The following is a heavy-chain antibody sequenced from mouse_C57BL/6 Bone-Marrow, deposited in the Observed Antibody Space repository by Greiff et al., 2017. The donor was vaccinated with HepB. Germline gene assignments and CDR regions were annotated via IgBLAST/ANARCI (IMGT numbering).Heavy chain of an antibody. CDR1: GFTFSSYG. CDR2: ISSGGSYT. Sequence: EVKLMESGGDLVKPGGSLKLSCAASGFTFSSYGMSWVRQTPDKRLEWVATISSGGSYTYYPDSVKGRFTISRDNAKNTLYLQMSSLKSEDTAMYYCARVYDGYYEAWFAYWGQGTLVTVSA. J-gene: IGHJ3*01. CDR3: ARVYDGYYEAWFAY. V-gene: IGHV5-6*01. D-gene: IGHD2-3*01.